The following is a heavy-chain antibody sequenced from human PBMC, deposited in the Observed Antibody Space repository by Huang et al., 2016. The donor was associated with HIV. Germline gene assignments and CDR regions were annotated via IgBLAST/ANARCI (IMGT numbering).Heavy chain of an antibody. CDR2: INPDVDST. CDR1: GYTFTSYS. V-gene: IGHV1-46*01. CDR3: AGEGQGYAMDV. J-gene: IGHJ6*02. Sequence: QVQLVQSGAEVKKPGASVKVSCKTSGYTFTSYSIHWVRQAPGQGLYWIGIINPDVDSTSYAPKYQGRVTMTSDTSTSTVYMELSSLRSEDAAMYYCAGEGQGYAMDVWGQVTTVTVSS.